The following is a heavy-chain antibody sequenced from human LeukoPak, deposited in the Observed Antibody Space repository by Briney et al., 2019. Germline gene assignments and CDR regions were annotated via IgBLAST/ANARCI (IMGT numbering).Heavy chain of an antibody. CDR1: GGSFSGYY. V-gene: IGHV4-59*01. J-gene: IGHJ4*02. Sequence: PSETLSLTCAVYGGSFSGYYWSWIRQPPGKGLEWIGYIYYSGSTNYNPSLKSRVTISVDTSKNQFSLKLSSVTAADTAVYYCARGQGGWAETSFDYWGQGTLVTVSS. CDR3: ARGQGGWAETSFDY. CDR2: IYYSGST. D-gene: IGHD6-19*01.